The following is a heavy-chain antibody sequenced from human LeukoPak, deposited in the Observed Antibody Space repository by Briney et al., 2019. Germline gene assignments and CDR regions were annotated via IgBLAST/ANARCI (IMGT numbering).Heavy chain of an antibody. CDR2: IYHSGST. Sequence: SETLSLTCAVSGGSISSNNWWSWVRQPPGKGPEWIGEIYHSGSTNYNPSVKSRVTISVDKSKNQFSLKLSSVTAADTAVYYCARDLAYIAAAGTSPGYWGQGTLVTVSS. J-gene: IGHJ4*02. CDR1: GGSISSNNW. V-gene: IGHV4-4*02. D-gene: IGHD6-13*01. CDR3: ARDLAYIAAAGTSPGY.